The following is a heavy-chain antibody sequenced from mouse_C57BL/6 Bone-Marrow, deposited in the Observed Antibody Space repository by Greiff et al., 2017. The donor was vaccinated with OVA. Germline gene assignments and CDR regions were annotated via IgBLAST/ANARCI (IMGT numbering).Heavy chain of an antibody. CDR2: IDPSDSYT. V-gene: IGHV1-69*01. J-gene: IGHJ1*03. CDR3: ARKYYGSSWYFDV. D-gene: IGHD1-1*01. Sequence: VQLQQSGPELVKPGASVKISCKASGYTFTSYWMHWVKQRPGQGLEWIGEIDPSDSYTNYNQKFKGKSTLTVDKSSSTAYMQLSSLTSEDSAVYYCARKYYGSSWYFDVWGTGTTVTVSS. CDR1: GYTFTSYW.